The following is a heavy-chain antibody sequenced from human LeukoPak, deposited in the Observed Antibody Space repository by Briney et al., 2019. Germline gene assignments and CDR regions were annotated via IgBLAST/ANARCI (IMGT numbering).Heavy chain of an antibody. CDR2: ISGSGGST. J-gene: IGHJ4*02. Sequence: GGSLRLSCAASGFTFSSYGMSWVRQAPGKGLEWVSAISGSGGSTYYADSVKGRFTISRDNSKNTLYLQVNSLRAEDTAVYYCAKLKPSLSLAAHPDYWGQGTLVTVSS. V-gene: IGHV3-23*01. CDR3: AKLKPSLSLAAHPDY. CDR1: GFTFSSYG. D-gene: IGHD6-6*01.